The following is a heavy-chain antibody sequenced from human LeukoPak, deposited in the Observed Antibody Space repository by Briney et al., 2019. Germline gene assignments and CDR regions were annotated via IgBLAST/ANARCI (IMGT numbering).Heavy chain of an antibody. D-gene: IGHD1-7*01. CDR2: ISSSSSYI. V-gene: IGHV3-21*01. CDR1: GFTFSSYS. Sequence: GGSLRLSCAASGFTFSSYSMNWVRQAPGKGLEWVSSISSSSSYIYYADSVKGRFTISRDNAKNSLYLQMNSLRAEDTAVYYCARVWNSRVWNVLLDYWGQGTLVTVSS. CDR3: ARVWNSRVWNVLLDY. J-gene: IGHJ4*02.